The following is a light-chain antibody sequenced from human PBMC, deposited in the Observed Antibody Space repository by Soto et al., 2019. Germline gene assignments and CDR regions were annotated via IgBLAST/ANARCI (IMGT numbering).Light chain of an antibody. J-gene: IGKJ1*01. CDR1: QSVSAGY. V-gene: IGKV3-20*01. Sequence: ETVLTEAPASRSLSPRESSTLSDTASQSVSAGYFAWYQQKPRQAPSLIIYETSSRMTGIPDSCSGSGSGTVFPPTISSLEPASFAVYYCQQHGNSPTFGQGTKVDNK. CDR3: QQHGNSPT. CDR2: ETS.